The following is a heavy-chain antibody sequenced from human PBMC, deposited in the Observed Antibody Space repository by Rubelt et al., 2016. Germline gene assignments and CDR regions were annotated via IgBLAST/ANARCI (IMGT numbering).Heavy chain of an antibody. CDR1: GFTVSSNY. J-gene: IGHJ4*02. D-gene: IGHD5-18*01. V-gene: IGHV3-53*01. CDR3: ARHLTAMRTFDY. Sequence: EVQLVESGGGLIQPGGSLRLSCAASGFTVSSNYMSWVRQAPGKGLEWVSVIDSGGSTYYAVSVEGRFTISRENSKNPLYLQMNSRRAEDTAVYYCARHLTAMRTFDYWGQGTLVTVSS. CDR2: IDSGGST.